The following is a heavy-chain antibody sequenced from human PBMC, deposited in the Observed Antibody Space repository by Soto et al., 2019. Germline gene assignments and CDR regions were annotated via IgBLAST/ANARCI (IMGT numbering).Heavy chain of an antibody. CDR3: ARYGPQWLRLVDY. V-gene: IGHV5-51*01. CDR1: GYSFTNYW. CDR2: IYPGDSDT. D-gene: IGHD5-12*01. J-gene: IGHJ4*02. Sequence: GESLKISCKGSGYSFTNYWIAWVRQMPGKGLEWMGIIYPGDSDTRYSPSFQGQVTISADKSISTAYLQWSSLKASDTAMYYCARYGPQWLRLVDYWGQGTLVTVS.